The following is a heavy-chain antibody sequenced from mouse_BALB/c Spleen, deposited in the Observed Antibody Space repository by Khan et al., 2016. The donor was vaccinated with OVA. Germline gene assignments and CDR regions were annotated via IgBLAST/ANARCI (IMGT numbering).Heavy chain of an antibody. J-gene: IGHJ3*01. CDR3: VRHELYGNYVFAY. CDR1: GFTFKIYA. D-gene: IGHD2-1*01. V-gene: IGHV10-1*02. CDR2: IRSKSNNSVS. Sequence: EVQLVESGGGLVQPKGSLKLSCAASGFTFKIYAMNWVRQAPGKGLEWVARIRSKSNNSVSYYADSVKDRITISRTDSQSMLYLQMNNLKTEDTDMYYCVRHELYGNYVFAYWGQGTLVTVSA.